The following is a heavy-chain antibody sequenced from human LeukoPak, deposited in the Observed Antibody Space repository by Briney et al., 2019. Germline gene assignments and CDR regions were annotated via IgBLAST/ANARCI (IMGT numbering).Heavy chain of an antibody. V-gene: IGHV4-34*01. J-gene: IGHJ5*02. Sequence: SETLSLTCAVYGGSFSGYYWSWIRQPPGKGLEWIGEINHSGSTNYNPSLKSRVTISVDTSKNQFSLKLSSVTAADTAVYYCARGSGGYSYGNKWFDPWGQGTLVTVSS. D-gene: IGHD5-18*01. CDR1: GGSFSGYY. CDR2: INHSGST. CDR3: ARGSGGYSYGNKWFDP.